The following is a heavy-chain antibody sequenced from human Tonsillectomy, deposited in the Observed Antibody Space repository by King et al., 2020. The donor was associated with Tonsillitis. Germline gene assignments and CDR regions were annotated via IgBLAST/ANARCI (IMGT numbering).Heavy chain of an antibody. V-gene: IGHV3-30-3*01. Sequence: VQLVESGGGVVQPGRSPRLSCAASGFTFSSYAMHWVRQAPGKGLEWVAVISYDGSNKYYADSVKGRFTISRDNSKNTLYLQMNSLRAEDTAVYYCASEYLNLWFGESPGYFDYWGQGTLVTVSS. CDR3: ASEYLNLWFGESPGYFDY. D-gene: IGHD3-10*01. J-gene: IGHJ4*02. CDR2: ISYDGSNK. CDR1: GFTFSSYA.